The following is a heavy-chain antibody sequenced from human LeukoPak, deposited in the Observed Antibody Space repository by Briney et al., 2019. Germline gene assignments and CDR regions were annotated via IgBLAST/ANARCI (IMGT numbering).Heavy chain of an antibody. J-gene: IGHJ4*02. CDR3: ARLNYTDGHGGGYFDS. CDR2: IYHGGST. Sequence: SETLSLTCAVSGGSISSTNWWSWVRQPPGKGLEWIGEIYHGGSTNYNPSLKSRVTISVDKSKNQFSLKLSSVTAADTAVYYCARLNYTDGHGGGYFDSWGQGTLVTDSS. CDR1: GGSISSTNW. V-gene: IGHV4-4*02. D-gene: IGHD5-24*01.